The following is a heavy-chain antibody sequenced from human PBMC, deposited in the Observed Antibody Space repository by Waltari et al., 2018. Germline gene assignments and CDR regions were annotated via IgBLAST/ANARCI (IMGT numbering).Heavy chain of an antibody. Sequence: QLQLQESGPGLVKPSETLSLTCTVSGGPIRSSSHYWGWIRQPPGKGLEGIGSIYYSGSTYYNPSLKSRVTISVDTSKNQFSLKLSSVTAADTAVYYCASQQLVLRGPFDYWGQGTLVTVSS. CDR3: ASQQLVLRGPFDY. CDR1: GGPIRSSSHY. CDR2: IYYSGST. D-gene: IGHD6-13*01. V-gene: IGHV4-39*01. J-gene: IGHJ4*02.